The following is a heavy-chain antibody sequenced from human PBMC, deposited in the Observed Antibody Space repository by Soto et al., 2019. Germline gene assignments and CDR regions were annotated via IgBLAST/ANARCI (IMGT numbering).Heavy chain of an antibody. D-gene: IGHD6-13*01. J-gene: IGHJ4*02. CDR3: ARQDYSTTWYLNY. CDR2: ISGSAGAT. Sequence: EVQLLESGGGVVQPGGSLRLSCAASGFTFSAYSMTWVRQAPGKGLEWVAVISGSAGATYYADSVKGRFTISRDNSKNPLYLQLNSLRAEDTAVYYCARQDYSTTWYLNYWGQGTLVTVSS. V-gene: IGHV3-23*01. CDR1: GFTFSAYS.